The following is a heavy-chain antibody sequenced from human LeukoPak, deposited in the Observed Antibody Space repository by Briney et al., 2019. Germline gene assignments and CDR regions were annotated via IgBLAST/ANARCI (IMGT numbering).Heavy chain of an antibody. CDR3: ARSIVKTRGRFDY. J-gene: IGHJ4*02. D-gene: IGHD1-26*01. V-gene: IGHV3-48*03. Sequence: PGGSLRLSCAASGFTFSGYEMNWVRQAPGKGLEWISYISSVGSTIYYADSVKGRFTISRDNSKNTLYLQMNSLRAEDTAVYYCARSIVKTRGRFDYWGQGTLVTVSS. CDR2: ISSVGSTI. CDR1: GFTFSGYE.